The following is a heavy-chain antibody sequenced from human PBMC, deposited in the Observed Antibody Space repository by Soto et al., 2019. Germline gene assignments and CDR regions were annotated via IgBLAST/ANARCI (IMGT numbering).Heavy chain of an antibody. J-gene: IGHJ6*02. Sequence: QVQLQESGPGLVKPSQTLSLTCTVSGGSISSGVYYWSWIRQHPGKGLEWIGYIYYSGSGSTYYNPSPKRRVTISVDTSKNPFSRQRSSVTAAATAVYYCAIASLLSSRRMAVWGQGTTVTVSS. V-gene: IGHV4-31*03. CDR3: AIASLLSSRRMAV. CDR1: GGSISSGVYY. CDR2: IYYSGSGST. D-gene: IGHD6-6*01.